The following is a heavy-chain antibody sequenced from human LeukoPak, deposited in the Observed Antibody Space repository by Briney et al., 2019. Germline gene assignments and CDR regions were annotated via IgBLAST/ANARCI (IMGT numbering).Heavy chain of an antibody. D-gene: IGHD6-6*01. J-gene: IGHJ6*02. Sequence: SETLSLTCAVYGGSFSGYYWSWTRQPPGKGLEWIGEINHSGSTNYNPSLKSRVTISVDTSKNQFSLKLSSVTAADTAVYYCARRRLGSSAAYYYYGMDVWGQGTTVTVSS. CDR3: ARRRLGSSAAYYYYGMDV. CDR2: INHSGST. CDR1: GGSFSGYY. V-gene: IGHV4-34*01.